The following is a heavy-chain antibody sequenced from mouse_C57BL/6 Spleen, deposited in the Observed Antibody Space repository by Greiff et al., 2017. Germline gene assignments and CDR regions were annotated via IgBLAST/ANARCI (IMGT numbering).Heavy chain of an antibody. D-gene: IGHD1-1*01. J-gene: IGHJ2*01. V-gene: IGHV1-55*01. CDR1: GYTFTSYW. CDR3: ARNYGSD. Sequence: QVQLQQPGAELVKPGASVKMSCKASGYTFTSYWITWVKQRPGQGLEWIGDIYPGSGSTNYNEKFKSKATLTVDTSTSTAYLQLSSLTYEESAVYYGARNYGSDWGQGTTLTVSS. CDR2: IYPGSGST.